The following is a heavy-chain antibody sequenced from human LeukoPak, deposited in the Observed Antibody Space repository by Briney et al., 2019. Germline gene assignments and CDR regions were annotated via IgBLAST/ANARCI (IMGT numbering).Heavy chain of an antibody. J-gene: IGHJ4*02. Sequence: GGTLRLSCVGSGFTFSRHGLNWVRRAPGKGLEWVSGISPGGDITYYAESVKGRFFISRDNSKNTVILPMHSLRAEDTAIYYCAKDDGWIQFNSWGQGTLVTVSS. D-gene: IGHD5-18*01. CDR3: AKDDGWIQFNS. V-gene: IGHV3-23*01. CDR2: ISPGGDIT. CDR1: GFTFSRHG.